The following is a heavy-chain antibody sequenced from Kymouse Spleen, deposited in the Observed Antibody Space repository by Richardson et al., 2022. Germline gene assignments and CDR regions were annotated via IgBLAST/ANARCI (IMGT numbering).Heavy chain of an antibody. CDR3: AGYDILTGYYLDY. CDR1: GGSISSYY. J-gene: IGHJ4*02. CDR2: IYYSGST. D-gene: IGHD3-9*01. Sequence: QVQLQESGPGLVKPSETLSLTCTVSGGSISSYYWSWIRQPPGKGLEWIGYIYYSGSTNYNPSLKSRVTISVDTSKNQFSLKLSSVTAADTAVYYCAGYDILTGYYLDYWGQGTLVTVSS. V-gene: IGHV4-59*01.